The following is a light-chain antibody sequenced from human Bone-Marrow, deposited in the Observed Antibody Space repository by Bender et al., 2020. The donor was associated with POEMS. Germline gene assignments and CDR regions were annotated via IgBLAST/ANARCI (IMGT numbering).Light chain of an antibody. CDR3: CSYAGGSTRV. CDR1: SSNIGAHA. J-gene: IGLJ2*01. Sequence: QSVLTQPPSASGTPGQRVTISCSGGSSNIGAHAVNWYQHLPGTAPKLLIYSSHRRPSEVPDRFSGSKSGNTASLTISGLQPDDEADYYCCSYAGGSTRVFGGGTKLTVL. V-gene: IGLV1-44*01. CDR2: SSH.